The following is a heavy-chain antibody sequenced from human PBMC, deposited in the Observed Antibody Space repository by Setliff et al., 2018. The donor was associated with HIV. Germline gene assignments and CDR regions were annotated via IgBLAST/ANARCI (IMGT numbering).Heavy chain of an antibody. CDR3: VRRKSELRLISDYMDV. J-gene: IGHJ6*03. V-gene: IGHV4-4*02. CDR2: IYHSGDT. CDR1: GGSLNSAYY. Sequence: PSETLSLTCGVSGGSLNSAYYWGWVRQFPGKGLEWIGEIYHSGDTNYNPSLKSRVTISVDKSKNQFSLRLSSVTAADTAIYYCVRRKSELRLISDYMDVWGKGTTVTVSS. D-gene: IGHD3-10*01.